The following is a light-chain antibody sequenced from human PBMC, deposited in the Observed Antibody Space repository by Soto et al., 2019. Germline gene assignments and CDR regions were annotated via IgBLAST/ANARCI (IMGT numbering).Light chain of an antibody. V-gene: IGLV2-11*01. Sequence: QSMLTQPRSVSGSPGQSVTISCTGTSSDVGRYNYVSWYQHHPGKAPKLMIYDVSTRPSGVPDRFSGSKSGTTASLTISGLQAEDEADYYCCSYAGSPYVFGTGTKVTVL. CDR2: DVS. CDR3: CSYAGSPYV. CDR1: SSDVGRYNY. J-gene: IGLJ1*01.